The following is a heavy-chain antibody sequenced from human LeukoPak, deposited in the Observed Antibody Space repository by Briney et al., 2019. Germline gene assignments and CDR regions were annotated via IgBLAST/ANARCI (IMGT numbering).Heavy chain of an antibody. CDR3: ASLRLGLELFQPYEG. CDR1: GGSISSSSYD. J-gene: IGHJ4*02. Sequence: PSETLSLTCTVSGGSISSSSYDSVWIRQPPGKGLEWIGSIYYSGSTYYNPSLKSRVTISVDTSKNQFSLKLSSVTAADTAVYYCASLRLGLELFQPYEGWGQGTLVTVSS. CDR2: IYYSGST. D-gene: IGHD1-7*01. V-gene: IGHV4-39*01.